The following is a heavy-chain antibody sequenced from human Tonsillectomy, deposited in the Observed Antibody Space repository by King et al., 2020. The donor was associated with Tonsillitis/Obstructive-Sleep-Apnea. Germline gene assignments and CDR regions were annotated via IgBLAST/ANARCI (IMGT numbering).Heavy chain of an antibody. J-gene: IGHJ6*03. D-gene: IGHD6-13*01. CDR2: ISYDGSNK. CDR1: GFTFSSYA. CDR3: ARATSTPYSSSWYGDYYYYYCMDV. V-gene: IGHV3-30*01. Sequence: VQLVESGGGVVQPGRSLRLSCAASGFTFSSYAMHWVRQAPGKGLEWVAVISYDGSNKYYADSVKGRFTISRDNSKNTLYLQMNSLRAEDTAVYDCARATSTPYSSSWYGDYYYYYCMDVWGKGTTVTVSS.